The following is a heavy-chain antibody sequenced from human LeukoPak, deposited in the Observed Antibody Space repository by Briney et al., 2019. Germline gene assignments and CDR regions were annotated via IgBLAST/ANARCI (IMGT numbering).Heavy chain of an antibody. D-gene: IGHD6-13*01. CDR3: ARWGRVAAAAFDP. J-gene: IGHJ5*02. Sequence: LEALSLTCAVYGGSLSGYYRGWIPPPPRKGVGWIGEINHSGSTNYNPSLKSRVTISVDTSKNQFSLKLSSVTAADTAVYYCARWGRVAAAAFDPWGQGTLVTVSS. CDR1: GGSLSGYY. CDR2: INHSGST. V-gene: IGHV4-34*01.